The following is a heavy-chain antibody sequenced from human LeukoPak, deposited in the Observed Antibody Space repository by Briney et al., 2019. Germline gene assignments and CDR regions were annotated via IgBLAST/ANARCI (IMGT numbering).Heavy chain of an antibody. Sequence: SETLSLTCAVSGYSISSGYYWGWIRQPPGKGLEWIGSIYHSGSTYYNPSLKSRVTISVDTSENQFSLKLSSVTAADTAVYYCARHEGRPPINWFDPWGQGTLVTVSS. D-gene: IGHD3-10*01. CDR2: IYHSGST. V-gene: IGHV4-38-2*01. J-gene: IGHJ5*02. CDR3: ARHEGRPPINWFDP. CDR1: GYSISSGYY.